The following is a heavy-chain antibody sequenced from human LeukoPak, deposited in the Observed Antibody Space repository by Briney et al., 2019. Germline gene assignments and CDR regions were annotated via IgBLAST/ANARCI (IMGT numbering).Heavy chain of an antibody. CDR2: LYSGGST. Sequence: GGSLRLSCAASGFTVSSNYMSWVRQAPGKGLEWVSILYSGGSTYYVDSVKGRFTISRDNSKNTLYLQMNSLRSEDTAVYYCARHPSNYYDSSGYFGCFDPWGQGTLVTVSS. D-gene: IGHD3-22*01. CDR1: GFTVSSNY. CDR3: ARHPSNYYDSSGYFGCFDP. J-gene: IGHJ5*02. V-gene: IGHV3-53*05.